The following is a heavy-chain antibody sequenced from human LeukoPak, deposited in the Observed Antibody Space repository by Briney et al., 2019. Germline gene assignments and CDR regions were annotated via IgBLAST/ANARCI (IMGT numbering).Heavy chain of an antibody. CDR2: IYPGDSET. V-gene: IGHV5-51*01. CDR3: ARTGLDYNGSGAYGSFDY. D-gene: IGHD3-10*01. CDR1: GYRFTNYW. Sequence: GESLKISCKGSGYRFTNYWIAGVRQMPGKGLEWMGIIYPGDSETTYSPPLQGQVTISADKSIRTAYLQWSSLKASDTAMYYCARTGLDYNGSGAYGSFDYWGQGTLVTVSS. J-gene: IGHJ4*02.